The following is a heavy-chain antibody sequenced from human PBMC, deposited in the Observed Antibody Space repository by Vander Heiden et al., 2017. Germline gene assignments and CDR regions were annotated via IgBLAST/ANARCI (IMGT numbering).Heavy chain of an antibody. CDR3: ARGRGYYDSSGYYHY. Sequence: QVQLQQWGAGLLKPSETLSLTCAVHGGSFSGYYWSWIRQPPGKGLEWIGEINHSGSTNYNPSLKSRVTISVDTSKNQFSLKLSSVTAADTAVYYCARGRGYYDSSGYYHYWGQGTLVTVSS. CDR2: INHSGST. J-gene: IGHJ4*02. CDR1: GGSFSGYY. V-gene: IGHV4-34*01. D-gene: IGHD3-22*01.